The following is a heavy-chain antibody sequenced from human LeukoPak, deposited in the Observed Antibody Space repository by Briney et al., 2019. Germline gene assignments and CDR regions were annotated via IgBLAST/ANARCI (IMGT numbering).Heavy chain of an antibody. J-gene: IGHJ4*02. D-gene: IGHD4-17*01. Sequence: SETLSLTCTVSGGSISRGYYWGWIRQPPGKGLEWIGSIFHSGSTYYNPSLKSRVTISVDTSNNQFSLRLSSATAADTAVYYCARDAFGDYILPFDCWGQGTLVTVSS. V-gene: IGHV4-38-2*02. CDR2: IFHSGST. CDR3: ARDAFGDYILPFDC. CDR1: GGSISRGYY.